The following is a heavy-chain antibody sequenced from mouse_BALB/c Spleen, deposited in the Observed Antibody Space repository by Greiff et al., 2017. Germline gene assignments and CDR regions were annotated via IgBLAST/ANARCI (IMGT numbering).Heavy chain of an antibody. D-gene: IGHD1-2*01. CDR3: ARGGYYGSFAY. V-gene: IGHV1S137*01. J-gene: IGHJ3*01. CDR1: GYTFTDYA. CDR2: ISTYYGDA. Sequence: QVQLQQSGAELVRPGVSVKISCKGSGYTFTDYAMHWVKQSHAKSLEWIGVISTYYGDASYNQKFKGKATMTVDKSSSTAYMELARLTSEDSAIYYCARGGYYGSFAYWGQGTLVTVSA.